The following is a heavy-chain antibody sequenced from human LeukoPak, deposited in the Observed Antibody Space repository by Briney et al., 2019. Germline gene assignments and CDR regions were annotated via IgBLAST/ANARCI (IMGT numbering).Heavy chain of an antibody. V-gene: IGHV3-23*01. CDR2: IIGSSGST. CDR3: AKGAYDYIEIAYFDY. Sequence: GGSLGLSCVASGFSFNNYAMNWVRQAPGKGLEWVSLIIGSSGSTFYADSVKGRFPISRDKSKNTLYLQMNSLRAEDTAVYYCAKGAYDYIEIAYFDYWGQGSLVTVSS. D-gene: IGHD5-12*01. J-gene: IGHJ4*02. CDR1: GFSFNNYA.